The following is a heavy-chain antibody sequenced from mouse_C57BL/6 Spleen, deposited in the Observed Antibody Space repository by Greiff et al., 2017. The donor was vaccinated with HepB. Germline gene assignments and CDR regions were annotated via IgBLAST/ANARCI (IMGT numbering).Heavy chain of an antibody. Sequence: EVKLEESGGGLVQPGGSMKLSCAASGFTFSDAWMDWVRQSPEKGLEWVAEIRNKANNHATYYAESVKGRFTISRDDSKSSVYLQMNSLRAEDTGIYYCTRGIYYDYDGFAYWGQGTLVTVSA. CDR1: GFTFSDAW. D-gene: IGHD2-4*01. CDR2: IRNKANNHAT. V-gene: IGHV6-6*01. CDR3: TRGIYYDYDGFAY. J-gene: IGHJ3*01.